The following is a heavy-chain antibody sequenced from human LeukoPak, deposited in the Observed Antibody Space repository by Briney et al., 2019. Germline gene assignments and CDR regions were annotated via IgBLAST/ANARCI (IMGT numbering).Heavy chain of an antibody. CDR2: IYTSGST. CDR3: ATTTTIASWFDP. J-gene: IGHJ5*02. V-gene: IGHV4-4*09. Sequence: SETLSLTCSVSGGSNSGYYRSWVRQPPGKGLEWIGYIYTSGSTNYNPSLKSRVTISVDTSKNQFSLKLSSVTAADTAVYYCATTTTIASWFDPWGQGTLVTVSS. CDR1: GGSNSGYY. D-gene: IGHD2-21*01.